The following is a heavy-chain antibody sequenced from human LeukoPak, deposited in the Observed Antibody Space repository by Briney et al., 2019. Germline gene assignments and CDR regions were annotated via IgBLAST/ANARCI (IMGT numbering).Heavy chain of an antibody. CDR3: ARDHGWFGESDAFDI. Sequence: ASVKVSCKASGYTFTGYYMHWVRQAPGQGLEWMGWINPNSGGTNYAQNFQGRVTMARDTSISTAYMELSRLRSDDTAVYYCARDHGWFGESDAFDIWGQGTMVTVSS. J-gene: IGHJ3*02. CDR1: GYTFTGYY. V-gene: IGHV1-2*02. D-gene: IGHD3-10*01. CDR2: INPNSGGT.